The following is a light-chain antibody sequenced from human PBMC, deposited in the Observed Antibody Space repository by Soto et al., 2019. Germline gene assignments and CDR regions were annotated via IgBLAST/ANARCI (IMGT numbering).Light chain of an antibody. Sequence: QSVLTQPPSVSGSPGQSVTISCAGSASDIGTYNRVSWFQQSPGTAPKLLIYEVTNRPSEVPDRFSGSKSGNTASLTISGLQSEDEADYYCSSYTSRSTLVFGGGTKLTVL. V-gene: IGLV2-18*02. CDR3: SSYTSRSTLV. CDR1: ASDIGTYNR. CDR2: EVT. J-gene: IGLJ2*01.